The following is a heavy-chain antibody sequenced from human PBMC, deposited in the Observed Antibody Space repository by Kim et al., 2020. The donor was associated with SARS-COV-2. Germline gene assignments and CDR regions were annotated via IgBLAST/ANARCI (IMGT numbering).Heavy chain of an antibody. CDR2: ISGSGVTT. Sequence: GGSLRLSCAASGFTFSSFAMSWVRKAPGKGLEWVSGISGSGVTTYYADSVKDRFTISRDNSKNTLYLQMNSLRAEDTAVYYCASLYDFSTLRRPDTFDMWGQGTMVTVSA. CDR3: ASLYDFSTLRRPDTFDM. D-gene: IGHD4-4*01. J-gene: IGHJ3*02. CDR1: GFTFSSFA. V-gene: IGHV3-23*01.